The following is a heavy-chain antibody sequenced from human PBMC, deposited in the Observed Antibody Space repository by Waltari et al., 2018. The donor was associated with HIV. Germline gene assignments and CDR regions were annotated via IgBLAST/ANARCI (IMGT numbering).Heavy chain of an antibody. V-gene: IGHV1-46*02. D-gene: IGHD2-21*01. Sequence: QVRMEQSGPEVKKSGASVRLSCRTSGYSFKAFSIDWVRPAPGQGIEWRGVINPTDGSTRYAEALHGRVKMTTDTSTNTVYMEMRNLRPDDSATYYCVRDKEWIVVFIEGTPQKYHKYNGLDVWGQGTTVNISS. J-gene: IGHJ6*02. CDR1: GYSFKAFS. CDR3: VRDKEWIVVFIEGTPQKYHKYNGLDV. CDR2: INPTDGST.